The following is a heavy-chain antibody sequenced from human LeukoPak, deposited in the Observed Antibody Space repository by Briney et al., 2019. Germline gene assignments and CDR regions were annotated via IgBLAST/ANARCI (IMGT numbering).Heavy chain of an antibody. J-gene: IGHJ4*02. CDR2: IYYSGST. CDR3: ARSGSGYLRYYFDY. CDR1: GGSISSSSYY. V-gene: IGHV4-39*07. Sequence: SETLSLTCTVSGGSISSSSYYWGWIRQPPGKGLEWIGSIYYSGSTYYNPSLKSRVTISVDTSKNQFSLKLSSVTAADTAVYYCARSGSGYLRYYFDYWGQGALVTVSS. D-gene: IGHD5-12*01.